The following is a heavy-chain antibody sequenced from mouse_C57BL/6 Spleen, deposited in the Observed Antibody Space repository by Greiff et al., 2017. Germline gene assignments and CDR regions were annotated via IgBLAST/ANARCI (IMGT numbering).Heavy chain of an antibody. CDR3: ARGKTKADY. Sequence: EVKLMESGPELVKPGDSVKISCKASGYSFTGYFMNWVMQSHGKSLEWIGRINPYNGDTYYNQKFKGKATLTVDKSSSTAHMELRSLTSEDSAVYYCARGKTKADYWGQGTTLTVSS. V-gene: IGHV1-20*01. D-gene: IGHD1-3*01. CDR1: GYSFTGYF. CDR2: INPYNGDT. J-gene: IGHJ2*01.